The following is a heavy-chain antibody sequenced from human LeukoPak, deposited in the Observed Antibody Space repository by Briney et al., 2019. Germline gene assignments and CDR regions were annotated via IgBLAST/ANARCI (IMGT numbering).Heavy chain of an antibody. CDR1: GGFISSYY. CDR2: IYYSGST. J-gene: IGHJ4*02. V-gene: IGHV4-59*01. CDR3: ARETSLAGFASGLGFNY. Sequence: SETLSLTCTVSGGFISSYYWSWIRQPPGKGLEWIGYIYYSGSTNYNPSLKSRVTISVDTSKNQFSLKLTSVTAADTATYYCARETSLAGFASGLGFNYWGQGILVTVSS. D-gene: IGHD6-19*01.